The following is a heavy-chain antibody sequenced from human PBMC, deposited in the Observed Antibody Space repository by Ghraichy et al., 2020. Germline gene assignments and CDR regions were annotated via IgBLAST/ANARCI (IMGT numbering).Heavy chain of an antibody. CDR3: AKNIVVAGKILYYYYGMDV. V-gene: IGHV3-7*01. D-gene: IGHD6-19*01. CDR1: GFPFSGYW. Sequence: GESLNISCAASGFPFSGYWMTWVRQAPGKGLEWVASIKQDGSEKKYVDSVKGRFTISRDNAKNSLNLQMNSLRVEDTAVYYCAKNIVVAGKILYYYYGMDVWGQWTTVTGSS. J-gene: IGHJ6*02. CDR2: IKQDGSEK.